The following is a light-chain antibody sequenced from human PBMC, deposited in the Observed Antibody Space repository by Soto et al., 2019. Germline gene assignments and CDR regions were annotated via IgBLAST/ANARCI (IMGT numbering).Light chain of an antibody. Sequence: QCVLTQPPSVSGAPGQMGTISCPGSSSNIGAGYDVHWYQQLPGTAPKLLIYGNSNRPSGVPDRFSGSKSGTSASLAITGLQAEDEADYYCQSYDSSLSGVFGTGTRSPS. V-gene: IGLV1-40*01. CDR3: QSYDSSLSGV. CDR2: GNS. J-gene: IGLJ1*01. CDR1: SSNIGAGYD.